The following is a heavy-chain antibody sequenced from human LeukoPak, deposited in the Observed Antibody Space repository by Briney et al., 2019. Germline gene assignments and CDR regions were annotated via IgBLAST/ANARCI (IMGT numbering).Heavy chain of an antibody. CDR2: IRYDGSNK. CDR1: GFTFSSYG. Sequence: GGSLRLSCAASGFTFSSYGMHWVRQAPGKGLEWVAFIRYDGSNKYYADSVKGRFTISRDNSKNTLYLQMNSLRAEDTAVYYCAKTWKWLSAFDIWGQGTMVTVSS. D-gene: IGHD3-22*01. CDR3: AKTWKWLSAFDI. J-gene: IGHJ3*02. V-gene: IGHV3-30*02.